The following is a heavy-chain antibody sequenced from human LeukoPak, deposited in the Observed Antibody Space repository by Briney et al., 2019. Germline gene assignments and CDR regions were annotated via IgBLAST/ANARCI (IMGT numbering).Heavy chain of an antibody. CDR3: ASNGYCSGSYCYGYYYYMDV. D-gene: IGHD2-15*01. CDR2: VYYSGST. CDR1: GGSIGTYY. J-gene: IGHJ6*03. Sequence: SETLSLTCTVSGGSIGTYYWSSIRQPPGKGLEWIGYVYYSGSTNYHPSLKSRVTISVDTSKNQFSLTLSSVTAADTAVYYCASNGYCSGSYCYGYYYYMDVWGTGTTVSVSS. V-gene: IGHV4-59*01.